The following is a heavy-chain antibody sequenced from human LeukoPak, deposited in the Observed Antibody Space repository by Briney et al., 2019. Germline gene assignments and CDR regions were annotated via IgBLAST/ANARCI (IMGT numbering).Heavy chain of an antibody. CDR3: VRDGDYHLY. D-gene: IGHD4-17*01. J-gene: IGHJ4*02. CDR1: GFTVRSNY. V-gene: IGHV3-53*01. CDR2: INTGGST. Sequence: PGGSLRLSCAASGFTVRSNYMTWVRQAPGKGLEWVSVINTGGSTYYADSVKGRFTISRDDPKNTLYLQMNSLRAEDTAVYYCVRDGDYHLYWGQGTLVTVSS.